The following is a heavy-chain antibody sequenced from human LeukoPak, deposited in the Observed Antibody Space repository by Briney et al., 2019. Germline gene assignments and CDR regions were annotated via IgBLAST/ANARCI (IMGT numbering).Heavy chain of an antibody. Sequence: PGGSLRLSCAASGFTFSSYSMNWVRQAPGKGLEWVSYISSSSTIYYADSVKGRFTISRDNAKNSLYLQMNSLRAEDTAVYYCARDEGFDFFDYWGQGTLVTVSS. J-gene: IGHJ4*02. D-gene: IGHD3-3*01. CDR3: ARDEGFDFFDY. V-gene: IGHV3-48*01. CDR1: GFTFSSYS. CDR2: ISSSSTI.